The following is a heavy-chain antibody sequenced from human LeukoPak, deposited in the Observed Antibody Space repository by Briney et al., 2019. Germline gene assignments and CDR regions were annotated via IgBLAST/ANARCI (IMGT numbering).Heavy chain of an antibody. J-gene: IGHJ6*02. CDR1: GFTFSSYP. Sequence: GGSLRLSCAASGFTFSSYPMSWVRQAPGKGLEWVSAISGSGGSTYYADSVKGRFTISRDNSKNTLYLQMNSLRAEDTAVYYCATLSTYYDFWSTINYYYYGMDVWGQGTTVTVSS. D-gene: IGHD3-3*01. CDR3: ATLSTYYDFWSTINYYYYGMDV. CDR2: ISGSGGST. V-gene: IGHV3-23*01.